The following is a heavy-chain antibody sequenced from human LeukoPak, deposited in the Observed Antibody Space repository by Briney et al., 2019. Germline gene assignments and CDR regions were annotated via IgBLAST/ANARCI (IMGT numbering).Heavy chain of an antibody. CDR1: GFTVNSSY. V-gene: IGHV3-66*02. D-gene: IGHD6-19*01. J-gene: IGHJ6*03. CDR3: ATVASGGHYHYMDV. CDR2: TYSGGTT. Sequence: GGSLRLSCAASGFTVNSSYMIWVRQAPAKGLEWVSVTYSGGTTYYADSVKGRFTISRDNSKNTLYLQMGSLRAEDTAVYYCATVASGGHYHYMDVWGRGTTVTVSS.